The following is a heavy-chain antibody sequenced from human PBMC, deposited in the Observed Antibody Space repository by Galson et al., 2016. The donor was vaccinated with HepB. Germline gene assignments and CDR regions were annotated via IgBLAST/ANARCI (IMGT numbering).Heavy chain of an antibody. CDR3: AKVAVAGPSYYYAMDV. J-gene: IGHJ6*02. D-gene: IGHD6-19*01. CDR1: GFTFSXXX. Sequence: SLRLSCAASGFTFSXXXLHXXXQAXXXGLXXVAXXXSDXXXKXXGDSVXGRFTISRDSSKNTLXLQMXSLRAEDTAVDYCAKVAVAGPSYYYAMDVWGQGTTXTVSS. CDR2: XXSDXXXK. V-gene: IGHV3-30*01.